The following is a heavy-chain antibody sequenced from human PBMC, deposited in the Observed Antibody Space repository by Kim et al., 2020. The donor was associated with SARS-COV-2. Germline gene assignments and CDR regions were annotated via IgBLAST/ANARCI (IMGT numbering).Heavy chain of an antibody. CDR3: AADGANDFWSGERMDV. D-gene: IGHD3-3*01. Sequence: SVKVSCKASGFTFTSSAMQWVRQARGQRLEWIGWIVVGSGNTNYAQKFQERVTITRDMSTSTAYMELSSLRSEDTAVYYCAADGANDFWSGERMDVWGQGTTVTVSS. CDR1: GFTFTSSA. J-gene: IGHJ6*02. CDR2: IVVGSGNT. V-gene: IGHV1-58*02.